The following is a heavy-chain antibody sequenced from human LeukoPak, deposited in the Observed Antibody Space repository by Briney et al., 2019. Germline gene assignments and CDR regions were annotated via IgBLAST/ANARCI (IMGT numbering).Heavy chain of an antibody. CDR1: GGTLSSYA. Sequence: SVKVSCKASGGTLSSYAISWVRQAPGQGLEWMGGIIPIFGTANYAQKFQGRVTITADKSTSTAYMELSSLRSEDTAVYYCASIAAAGAAYVDYWGQGTLVTVSS. D-gene: IGHD6-13*01. V-gene: IGHV1-69*06. J-gene: IGHJ4*02. CDR3: ASIAAAGAAYVDY. CDR2: IIPIFGTA.